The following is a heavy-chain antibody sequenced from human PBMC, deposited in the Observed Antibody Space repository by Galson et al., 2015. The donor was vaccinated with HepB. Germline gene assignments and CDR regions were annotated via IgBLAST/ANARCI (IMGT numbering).Heavy chain of an antibody. J-gene: IGHJ4*02. V-gene: IGHV3-66*01. CDR2: IYSDSNT. Sequence: SLRLSCAASGFTGSSSYMSWVRQAPGKGLEWVSLIYSDSNTYYADSVMSRFNISRDNSKNKLYLQMSSLRGEDTAMYYCTRGVLGLIPIDYWGQGTLVTVSS. CDR1: GFTGSSSY. D-gene: IGHD3/OR15-3a*01. CDR3: TRGVLGLIPIDY.